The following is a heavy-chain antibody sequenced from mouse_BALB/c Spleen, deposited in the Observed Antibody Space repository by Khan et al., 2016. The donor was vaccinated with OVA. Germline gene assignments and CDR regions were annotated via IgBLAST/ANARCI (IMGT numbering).Heavy chain of an antibody. CDR2: ILPGSGSI. V-gene: IGHV1-9*01. CDR3: ARGGYNPAMDY. J-gene: IGHJ4*01. Sequence: VQLQQSGAELMKPGASVKISCKATGFTFSTYWIEWVKQRPGHGLEWIGEILPGSGSINYNEKFKGQATFTADTSSNTAYMQLSSLTSEDSSVDYCARGGYNPAMDYWGQGTSVTVSS. CDR1: GFTFSTYW. D-gene: IGHD1-3*01.